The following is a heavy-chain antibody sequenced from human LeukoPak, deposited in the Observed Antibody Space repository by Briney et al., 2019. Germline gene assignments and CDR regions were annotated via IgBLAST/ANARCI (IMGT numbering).Heavy chain of an antibody. J-gene: IGHJ4*02. D-gene: IGHD5-24*01. CDR3: ARETPRRGETRDGYR. CDR2: IKEAGSET. Sequence: PGGSLRLSCAASGFIFKKYWMNWVRQGPGKGLECLANIKEAGSETYYADSVKGRFTISRDNPKNLLFLQINSLRVEDTAVYYCARETPRRGETRDGYRWGQGTVVTVSS. CDR1: GFIFKKYW. V-gene: IGHV3-7*01.